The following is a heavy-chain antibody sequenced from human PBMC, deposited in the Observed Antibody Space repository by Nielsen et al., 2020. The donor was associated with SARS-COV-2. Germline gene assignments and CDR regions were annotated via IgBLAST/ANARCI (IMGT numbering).Heavy chain of an antibody. CDR2: ISVTGQYI. D-gene: IGHD6-13*01. J-gene: IGHJ4*02. CDR3: TKGAQLGDY. Sequence: GGSLRLSCTTSGFSFSAYTMNWVRQAPGKGLEWVSSISVTGQYIHYADSVKGRFTISRDNSKDTLYLQLDSLRPEDTAVYYCTKGAQLGDYWGQGTLVTVSS. V-gene: IGHV3-21*01. CDR1: GFSFSAYT.